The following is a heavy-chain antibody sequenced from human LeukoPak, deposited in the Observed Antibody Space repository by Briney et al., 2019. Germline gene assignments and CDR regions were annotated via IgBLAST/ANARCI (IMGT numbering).Heavy chain of an antibody. V-gene: IGHV1-18*01. J-gene: IGHJ6*02. CDR1: GYTFTSYG. D-gene: IGHD2-2*01. Sequence: ASVKVSCKASGYTFTSYGISWVRQAPGQGLEWMGWISAYNGNTNYAQKLQGRVTSTADKSTSTAYMELSSLRSEDTAVYYCARVYCSSTSCQHLDVWGQGTTVTVSS. CDR3: ARVYCSSTSCQHLDV. CDR2: ISAYNGNT.